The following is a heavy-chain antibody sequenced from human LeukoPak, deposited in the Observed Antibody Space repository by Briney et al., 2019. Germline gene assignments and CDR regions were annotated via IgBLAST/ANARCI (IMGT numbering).Heavy chain of an antibody. CDR2: INPKSGRT. CDR1: GYTFSGYY. CDR3: ARGPGLTAILYWFDP. D-gene: IGHD1-14*01. Sequence: VSLKVSCKASGYTFSGYYMHWVRQAPGRGLEWMGWINPKSGRTNYAQKFQGRVTMTRDTSISTVYMELSRLRSDDTAVYNCARGPGLTAILYWFDPWGQGNLVTVSS. J-gene: IGHJ5*02. V-gene: IGHV1-2*02.